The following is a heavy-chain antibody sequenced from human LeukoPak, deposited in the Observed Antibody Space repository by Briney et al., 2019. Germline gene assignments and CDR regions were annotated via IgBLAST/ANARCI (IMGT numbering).Heavy chain of an antibody. Sequence: SSETLSLTCAVYGGSFSGYYWSWIRQPPGKGLEWIGEINHSGSTNYNPSLSSRVSISVDTSKDQFFLILTSVTAADTAVYFCAREIGYCAGGSCYFGAFDMWGQGTKVRVSS. D-gene: IGHD2-15*01. J-gene: IGHJ3*02. CDR3: AREIGYCAGGSCYFGAFDM. CDR1: GGSFSGYY. CDR2: INHSGST. V-gene: IGHV4-34*01.